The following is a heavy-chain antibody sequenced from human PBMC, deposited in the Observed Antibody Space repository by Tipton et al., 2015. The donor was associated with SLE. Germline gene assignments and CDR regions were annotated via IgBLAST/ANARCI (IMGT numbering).Heavy chain of an antibody. V-gene: IGHV4-34*01. J-gene: IGHJ4*02. Sequence: TLSLTCAVYGGSFSDYYWNWIRQPPGKGLEWMGEINHSGSTNYNPSLKSRVTLSVDTSKNQFSLKLTSVTAADTAVYYCARGKKVVVLTDRGYYFDYWGQGTLVTVSS. CDR1: GGSFSDYY. D-gene: IGHD3-22*01. CDR3: ARGKKVVVLTDRGYYFDY. CDR2: INHSGST.